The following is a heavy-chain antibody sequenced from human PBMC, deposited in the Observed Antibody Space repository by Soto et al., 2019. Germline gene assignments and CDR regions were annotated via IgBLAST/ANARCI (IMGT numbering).Heavy chain of an antibody. J-gene: IGHJ4*02. CDR1: GFTFSTYD. Sequence: GGSLRLSCSPSGFTFSTYDVHWVRQAPGKGLEFVAGISPTGVSTYYADSVKGRSTISRDNSKNTLYLQMSSLRPGDTAVYYCVKLTDYWGQGALVTVSS. D-gene: IGHD3-9*01. CDR3: VKLTDY. V-gene: IGHV3-64D*06. CDR2: ISPTGVST.